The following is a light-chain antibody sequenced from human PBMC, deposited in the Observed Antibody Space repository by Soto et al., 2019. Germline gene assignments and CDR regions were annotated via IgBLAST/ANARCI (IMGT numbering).Light chain of an antibody. J-gene: IGKJ5*01. V-gene: IGKV3-20*01. CDR2: GAS. Sequence: EIVLKQSPGTLSLSPGERATLSCRASQSVTSTSLAWYQQKPGQTPRLLIYGASSRATGTPDRISGGGSGTHFTLTISRLEPEDFAVYYCQHYVTSSITFGQGTRLEIK. CDR3: QHYVTSSIT. CDR1: QSVTSTS.